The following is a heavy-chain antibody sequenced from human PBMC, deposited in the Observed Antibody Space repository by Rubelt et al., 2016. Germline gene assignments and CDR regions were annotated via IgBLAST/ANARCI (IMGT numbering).Heavy chain of an antibody. Sequence: QVQLVQSGAEMKKPGSSVKVSCKASGGTFSSYAISWVRQAPGQGLEWMGWINPNSGGTNYAQKFQGWVAMTRDTSISTAYMELSRLRSDDTAVYYCASRHYNWNDGAFDIWGQGTMVTVSS. CDR1: GGTFSSYA. V-gene: IGHV1-2*04. D-gene: IGHD1-20*01. CDR3: ASRHYNWNDGAFDI. CDR2: INPNSGGT. J-gene: IGHJ3*02.